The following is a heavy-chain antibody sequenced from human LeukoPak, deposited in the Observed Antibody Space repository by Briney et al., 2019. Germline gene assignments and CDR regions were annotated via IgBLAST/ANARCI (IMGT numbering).Heavy chain of an antibody. Sequence: GGSLRLSCAASGFTFGNSWVHWVRHAPGKGLVGVSLINADGSTTTYADSVKGRFTISRDNARNTLSLQMNSLTIEDTAVYYCVVVVEPPDSDGFDVWGQGTMITVSS. D-gene: IGHD1-14*01. J-gene: IGHJ3*01. CDR1: GFTFGNSW. V-gene: IGHV3-74*01. CDR2: INADGSTT. CDR3: VVVVEPPDSDGFDV.